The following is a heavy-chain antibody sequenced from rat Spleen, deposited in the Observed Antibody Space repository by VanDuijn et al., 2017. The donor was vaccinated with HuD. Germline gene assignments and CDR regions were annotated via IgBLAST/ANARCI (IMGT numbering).Heavy chain of an antibody. CDR1: GFIFSDYY. V-gene: IGHV5-7*01. Sequence: EVQLVESGGGLVQSGRSLTLSCAASGFIFSDYYMAWVRQAPKKGLEWVTSISYEGVKTYYRDSVKGRFTISRDNAKSTLFLQMDSLRSEDTATYYCGRRDYGGYGDHWGQGVMVTVSS. J-gene: IGHJ2*01. D-gene: IGHD1-11*01. CDR3: GRRDYGGYGDH. CDR2: ISYEGVKT.